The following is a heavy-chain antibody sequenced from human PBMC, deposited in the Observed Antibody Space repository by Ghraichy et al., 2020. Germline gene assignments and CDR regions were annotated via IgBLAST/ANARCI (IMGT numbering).Heavy chain of an antibody. J-gene: IGHJ3*01. CDR3: VRGLNTFDV. CDR2: TYYGGTT. Sequence: ESLSLTCTVSGGSISTYGYYWGWIRQPPGKGLEWIGSTYYGGTTHYNPSLKSRATISVDTSKNQFSLSLRSMTAADTAVYYCVRGLNTFDVWGQATKVTVSS. D-gene: IGHD2/OR15-2a*01. V-gene: IGHV4-39*01. CDR1: GGSISTYGYY.